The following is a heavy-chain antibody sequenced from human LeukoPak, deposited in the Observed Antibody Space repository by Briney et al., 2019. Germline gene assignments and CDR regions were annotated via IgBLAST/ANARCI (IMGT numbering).Heavy chain of an antibody. CDR2: ITPSGDGT. J-gene: IGHJ4*02. V-gene: IGHV1-46*01. Sequence: ASVKVSCKSSVYRLTSYFMHWVRQAPGHGLEWMGVITPSGDGTSYTQKFQGRVTMTRDMSTNTDFMELTNLRSEDSALYFCTREFPSTGYFDYWGQGTLVTVSS. CDR1: VYRLTSYF. CDR3: TREFPSTGYFDY. D-gene: IGHD1-1*01.